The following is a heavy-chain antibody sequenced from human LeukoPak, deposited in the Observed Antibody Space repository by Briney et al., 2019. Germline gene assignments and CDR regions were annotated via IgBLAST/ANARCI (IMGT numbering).Heavy chain of an antibody. V-gene: IGHV3-7*02. Sequence: PRGALRLSCAHPGDTLSRYRMSWGRETPGKRGGRGANIKKEGREKYYVDSVKGRFTISRDKAKNTLYMQMNRLRAEDTAEYYTSLDGISWYRYFQHWGQGTLVTVSS. D-gene: IGHD6-13*01. CDR3: SLDGISWYRYFQH. CDR2: IKKEGREK. J-gene: IGHJ1*01. CDR1: GDTLSRYR.